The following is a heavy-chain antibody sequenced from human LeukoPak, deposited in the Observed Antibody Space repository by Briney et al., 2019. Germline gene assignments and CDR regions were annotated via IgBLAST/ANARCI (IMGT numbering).Heavy chain of an antibody. CDR3: AREVNSGSFDY. Sequence: PSETLSLTCSVSGASINIYYWSWIRQPPGKGLEWIGYIYYSGSTNYNPSLKSRVTISVDTSKNQFSLKLSSVTAADTAVYYCAREVNSGSFDYWGQGTLVTVSS. D-gene: IGHD1-26*01. CDR1: GASINIYY. V-gene: IGHV4-59*01. J-gene: IGHJ4*02. CDR2: IYYSGST.